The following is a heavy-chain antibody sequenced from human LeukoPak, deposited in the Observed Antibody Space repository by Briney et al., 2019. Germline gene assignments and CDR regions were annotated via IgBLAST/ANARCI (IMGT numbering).Heavy chain of an antibody. CDR3: ARAPLYDFWSGYTHYYYGMDV. D-gene: IGHD3-3*01. V-gene: IGHV4-34*01. Sequence: SETLSLTCAVYGGSFSGYYWSWIRQPPGKGLEWIGEINHSGRNNYNPSLKSRVTISVDTSKNQFSLKLSSVTAADTAVYYCARAPLYDFWSGYTHYYYGMDVWGQGTTVTVSS. CDR2: INHSGRN. CDR1: GGSFSGYY. J-gene: IGHJ6*02.